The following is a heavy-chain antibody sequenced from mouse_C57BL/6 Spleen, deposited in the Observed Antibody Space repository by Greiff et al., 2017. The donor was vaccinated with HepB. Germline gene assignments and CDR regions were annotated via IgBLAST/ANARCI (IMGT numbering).Heavy chain of an antibody. V-gene: IGHV3-6*01. Sequence: EVQLQESGPGLVKPSQSLSLTCSVTGYSITSGYYWTWIRQFPGTKLEWMGYISYDGSNNYNPSLKNRISITRDTSKNQFFLKLNSVTTEDTATYYCAREEGAYGYFDVWGTGTTVTVSS. CDR2: ISYDGSN. CDR3: AREEGAYGYFDV. CDR1: GYSITSGYY. J-gene: IGHJ1*03.